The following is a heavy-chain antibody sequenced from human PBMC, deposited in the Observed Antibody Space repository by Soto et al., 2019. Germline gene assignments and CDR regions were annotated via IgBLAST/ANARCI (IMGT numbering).Heavy chain of an antibody. CDR1: GGSFTSYS. CDR3: AKSLIVVAHDYMDV. J-gene: IGHJ6*03. CDR2: IIPIQSKA. D-gene: IGHD2-15*01. Sequence: QVQLVQSGAELKKPGSSAKFSCEASGGSFTSYSFTWVRQAPGQGLEWMGRIIPIQSKANYALKFKDRVTITADRSTRTVYMELTSLRPEDTAVYFCAKSLIVVAHDYMDVWGQGTTVTVSS. V-gene: IGHV1-69*02.